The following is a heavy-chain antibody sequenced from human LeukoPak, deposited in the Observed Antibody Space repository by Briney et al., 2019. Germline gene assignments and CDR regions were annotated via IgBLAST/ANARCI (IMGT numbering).Heavy chain of an antibody. CDR1: GYTFTSYD. J-gene: IGHJ5*02. Sequence: ASVKVSCKASGYTFTSYDINWVRQATGQGLEWMGWMSPNSGNTGYAQKFQGRVTMTRNTSISTAYMELSSLRSEDTAVYYCARHKIRGEFNLIPYNWFDPWGQGTLVTVSS. CDR3: ARHKIRGEFNLIPYNWFDP. V-gene: IGHV1-8*01. D-gene: IGHD3-10*01. CDR2: MSPNSGNT.